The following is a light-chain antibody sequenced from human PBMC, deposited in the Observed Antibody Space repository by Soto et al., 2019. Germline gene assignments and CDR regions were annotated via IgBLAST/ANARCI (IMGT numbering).Light chain of an antibody. Sequence: EILMTQSPATLSVSPGERATLSCRASQSVSHNLAWYQQKPGQAPRLLFYGASIRAIGIPARFSGSGSGTEFTLTISSLQSEDFAIYYCQQSNDWPYTFGQGTKLEIK. V-gene: IGKV3-15*01. CDR1: QSVSHN. J-gene: IGKJ2*01. CDR3: QQSNDWPYT. CDR2: GAS.